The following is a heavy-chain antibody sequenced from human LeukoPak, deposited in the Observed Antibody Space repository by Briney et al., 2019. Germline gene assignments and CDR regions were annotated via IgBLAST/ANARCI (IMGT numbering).Heavy chain of an antibody. V-gene: IGHV4-59*01. D-gene: IGHD3-16*01. Sequence: PSETLSLTCTVSGGSINSYYWTWIRQPPGKGLEWIGNIYNSGNTNYNPSLKSRVTISVDTSKNQFSLKLNSVTAADTAVYYCARESGSYLWRSWLNPWGQGTLVTVSS. CDR3: ARESGSYLWRSWLNP. CDR1: GGSINSYY. J-gene: IGHJ5*02. CDR2: IYNSGNT.